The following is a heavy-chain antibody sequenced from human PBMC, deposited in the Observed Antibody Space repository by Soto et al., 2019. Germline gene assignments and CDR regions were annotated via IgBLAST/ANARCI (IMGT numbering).Heavy chain of an antibody. V-gene: IGHV1-69*02. CDR3: ARGARRARYDYYYGMDV. CDR1: GGTFSSYT. J-gene: IGHJ6*02. CDR2: IIPILGIA. Sequence: VKVSCKASGGTFSSYTISWVRQAPGQGLEWMGRIIPILGIANYAQKFQGRVTITADKSTSTAYMELSSLRSEDTAVYYCARGARRARYDYYYGMDVWAQGTKVPVSS.